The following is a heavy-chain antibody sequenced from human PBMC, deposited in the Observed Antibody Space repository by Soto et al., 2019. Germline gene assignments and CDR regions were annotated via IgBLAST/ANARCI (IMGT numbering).Heavy chain of an antibody. V-gene: IGHV1-46*01. CDR1: GYTFTKNY. Sequence: ASVKVSCKASGYTFTKNYMHWVRQAPGQGLEWMGAINPSGGSTNYAQNFQGRVTITADESTSTAYMELSSLRSEDTAVYYCATHCDSGDCYFVRWFDPWGQGTLVTVSS. J-gene: IGHJ5*02. D-gene: IGHD2-21*02. CDR3: ATHCDSGDCYFVRWFDP. CDR2: INPSGGST.